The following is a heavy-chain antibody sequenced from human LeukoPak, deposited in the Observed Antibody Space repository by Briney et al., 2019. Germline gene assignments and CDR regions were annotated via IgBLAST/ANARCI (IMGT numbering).Heavy chain of an antibody. V-gene: IGHV3-15*01. CDR2: IKSKTDGGTT. CDR1: GFTFSNAW. CDR3: TTRFQQPGLGTRAFDI. J-gene: IGHJ3*02. Sequence: PGGSLRLSCAASGFTFSNAWMSWVRQAPGKGLEWVGRIKSKTDGGTTDYAAPVKGRFTISRDDSKNTLYLQMNSLKTEDTAVYYCTTRFQQPGLGTRAFDIWGQGTMVTVSS. D-gene: IGHD6-13*01.